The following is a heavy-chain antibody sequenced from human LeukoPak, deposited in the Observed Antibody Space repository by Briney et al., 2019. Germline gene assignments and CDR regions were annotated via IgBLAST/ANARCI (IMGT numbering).Heavy chain of an antibody. CDR3: ASEAFCGGDCFV. Sequence: GGSLGLSCAGSGFTFSSYEMNWVRQAPGKGLEWVSYISSSGGTKYYADSVKGRFTISRDNAKNSLYLQMNSLRVEDTAVYYCASEAFCGGDCFVWGQGTTVTVSS. CDR2: ISSSGGTK. V-gene: IGHV3-48*03. J-gene: IGHJ6*02. D-gene: IGHD2-21*02. CDR1: GFTFSSYE.